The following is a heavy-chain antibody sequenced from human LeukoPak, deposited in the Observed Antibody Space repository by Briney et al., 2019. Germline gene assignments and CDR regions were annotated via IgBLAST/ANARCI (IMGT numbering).Heavy chain of an antibody. Sequence: ASVKVSCKASGFTFTCYYMHWVRQAPGQELEWMGWINPNSGGTNYAQKFQGRVTMTRDTSISTAYMELSRLRSDDTAVYYCARSHLPTVVTLAVVYWGQGTLVTVSS. CDR1: GFTFTCYY. CDR3: ARSHLPTVVTLAVVY. D-gene: IGHD4-23*01. V-gene: IGHV1-2*02. CDR2: INPNSGGT. J-gene: IGHJ4*02.